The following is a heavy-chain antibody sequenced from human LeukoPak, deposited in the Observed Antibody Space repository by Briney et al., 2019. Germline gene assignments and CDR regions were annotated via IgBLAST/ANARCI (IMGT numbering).Heavy chain of an antibody. D-gene: IGHD5-18*01. V-gene: IGHV4-31*03. CDR2: IYYSGST. Sequence: SETLSLTCTVSGGSISSGGYYWSWIRQHPGKGLEWIGYIYYSGSTYYNPSLKSRVTISVDTSKNQFSLKLSSVTAADTAVYYCAREDTAMTRIDYWGQGTLVTVSS. J-gene: IGHJ4*02. CDR3: AREDTAMTRIDY. CDR1: GGSISSGGYY.